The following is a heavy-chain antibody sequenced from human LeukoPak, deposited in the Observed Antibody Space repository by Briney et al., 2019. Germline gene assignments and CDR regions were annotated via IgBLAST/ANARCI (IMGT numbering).Heavy chain of an antibody. CDR2: INSDGRTT. J-gene: IGHJ6*03. CDR1: GFTFSSYW. V-gene: IGHV3-74*01. CDR3: ARDYFYYYLGV. Sequence: GGSLRLSCAASGFTFSSYWMHWVRQAPGKGLVWVSRINSDGRTTNYADSVKGRFTISRDNAKNTLYLQMNSLRAEDSAMYFCARDYFYYYLGVWGKGTTVTVSS.